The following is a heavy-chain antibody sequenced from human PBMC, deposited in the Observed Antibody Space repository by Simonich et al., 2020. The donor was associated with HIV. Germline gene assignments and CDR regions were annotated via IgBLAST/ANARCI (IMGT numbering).Heavy chain of an antibody. CDR3: ARLTAGGLGEYFQH. J-gene: IGHJ1*01. V-gene: IGHV4-34*01. CDR1: GGSLSGYY. D-gene: IGHD6-13*01. CDR2: INHSEST. Sequence: QVQLQQWGAGLLKPSETLSLTCAVYGGSLSGYYWSWIRQPPGKGLAWIGEINHSESTNYNPSLKSRVTISVDTSKNQFSLKLSSVTAADTAVYYCARLTAGGLGEYFQHWGQGTLVTVSS.